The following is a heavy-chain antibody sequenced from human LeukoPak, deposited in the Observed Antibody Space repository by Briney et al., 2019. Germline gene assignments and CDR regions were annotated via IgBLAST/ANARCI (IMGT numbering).Heavy chain of an antibody. J-gene: IGHJ4*02. D-gene: IGHD1-7*01. CDR3: ARGRVGVLELRGPFDY. CDR2: IIPIFGTA. V-gene: IGHV1-69*05. Sequence: SVKVSCKASGGTFSGYAISWVRQAPGQGLEWMGGIIPIFGTANYAQKFQGRVTITTDESTSTAYMELSSLRSEDTAVYYCARGRVGVLELRGPFDYWGQGTLVTVSS. CDR1: GGTFSGYA.